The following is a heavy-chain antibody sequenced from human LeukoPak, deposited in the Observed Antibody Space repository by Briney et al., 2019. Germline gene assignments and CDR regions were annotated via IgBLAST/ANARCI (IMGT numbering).Heavy chain of an antibody. CDR2: ISGSGGST. D-gene: IGHD3-3*01. CDR3: ATSGTIFGVVIPYFDY. CDR1: GFTFSSYA. Sequence: GGSLRLSRAASGFTFSSYAMSWVRQAPGKGLEWVSAISGSGGSTYYADSVKGRFTISRDNSKNTLYLQMNSLRAEDTAVYYCATSGTIFGVVIPYFDYWGQGTLVTVSS. J-gene: IGHJ4*02. V-gene: IGHV3-23*01.